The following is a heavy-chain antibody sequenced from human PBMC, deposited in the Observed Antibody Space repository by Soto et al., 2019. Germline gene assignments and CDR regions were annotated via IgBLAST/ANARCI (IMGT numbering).Heavy chain of an antibody. CDR1: GVTFSSYA. J-gene: IGHJ6*02. CDR2: IIPIFGTA. V-gene: IGHV1-69*13. CDR3: ARSRYYYDSSGSIGGMDV. D-gene: IGHD3-22*01. Sequence: SVRVSGKASGVTFSSYAISWVRQAPGQGLEWMGGIIPIFGTANYAQKFQGRVTITADESTSTAYMELSSLRSEDTAVYYCARSRYYYDSSGSIGGMDVWGQGTTVTVS.